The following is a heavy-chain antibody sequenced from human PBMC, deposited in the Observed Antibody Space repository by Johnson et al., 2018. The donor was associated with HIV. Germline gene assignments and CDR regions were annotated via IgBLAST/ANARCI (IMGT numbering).Heavy chain of an antibody. D-gene: IGHD6-13*01. V-gene: IGHV3-7*01. Sequence: MLLVESGGGLVQPGGSLRLSCAASGFTFSNYWMSWVRQAPGKGLEWVANIKQDGSEKYYVDSVKGRFTISRDNAKNSLYLQLNSLRAEDTAVYYCAKGLLIAAAHDAFDIWGQGTMVTVSS. CDR3: AKGLLIAAAHDAFDI. CDR1: GFTFSNYW. CDR2: IKQDGSEK. J-gene: IGHJ3*02.